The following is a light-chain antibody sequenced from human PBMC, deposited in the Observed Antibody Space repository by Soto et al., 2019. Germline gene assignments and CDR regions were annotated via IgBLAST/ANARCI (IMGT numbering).Light chain of an antibody. CDR2: GAS. CDR1: QSVSNN. V-gene: IGKV3-15*01. Sequence: EIVMTQSPATLSVSPGERVTLSCRASQSVSNNLAWYQQKPGQAPRLVIHGASSRATGVPARFSGSGSGTEFTLTISSLQSEDFAVYYCQQYNTWPPRYTFGQGTKLEIK. CDR3: QQYNTWPPRYT. J-gene: IGKJ2*01.